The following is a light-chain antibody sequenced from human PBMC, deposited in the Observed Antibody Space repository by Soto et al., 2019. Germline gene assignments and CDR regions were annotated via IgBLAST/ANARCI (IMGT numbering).Light chain of an antibody. J-gene: IGLJ1*01. Sequence: QSVLTQPPSASGSPGQSVTISCTGTSSDIGGYNYVSWYQQHPGKAPELMIYEVSKRPSGVPDRFSGSKSGNTASLTVSGLQAEDEADYYCSSYAGTTSYAFGTGTKVTVL. V-gene: IGLV2-8*01. CDR1: SSDIGGYNY. CDR2: EVS. CDR3: SSYAGTTSYA.